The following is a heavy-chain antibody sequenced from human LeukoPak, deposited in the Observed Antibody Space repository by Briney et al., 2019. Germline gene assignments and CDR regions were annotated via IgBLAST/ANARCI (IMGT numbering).Heavy chain of an antibody. CDR2: ISSSSSYI. CDR3: ASFSGWSPN. J-gene: IGHJ4*02. CDR1: GFTFSSYS. V-gene: IGHV3-21*01. D-gene: IGHD6-19*01. Sequence: GGSLRLSCAASGFTFSSYSMNWVRQAPGKGLEWVSSISSSSSYIYYADSVKGRFTISRDNAKNSLYLQVNSLRAEDTAVYYCASFSGWSPNWGQGTLVTVSS.